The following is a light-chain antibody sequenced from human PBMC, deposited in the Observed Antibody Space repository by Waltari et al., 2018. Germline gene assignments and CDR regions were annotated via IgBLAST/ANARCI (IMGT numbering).Light chain of an antibody. V-gene: IGKV3-20*01. CDR3: QKYGTLPAT. Sequence: EIVLTQSPGTLSLSPGGRATLSCRASQSVSRTLAWYQQKPGQAPRLLIYDASTRATGIPDRFSGSGFGTDFSLTISRLEPEDFAVYYCQKYGTLPATFGQGTTVEIK. J-gene: IGKJ1*01. CDR2: DAS. CDR1: QSVSRT.